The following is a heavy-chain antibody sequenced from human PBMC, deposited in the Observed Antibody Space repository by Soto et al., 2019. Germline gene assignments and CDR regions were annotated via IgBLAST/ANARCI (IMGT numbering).Heavy chain of an antibody. J-gene: IGHJ4*02. CDR2: IYNGGRT. Sequence: SETLSLTCTVSGGSVSSGSYYWSWIRQSPGKGLEWIGYIYNGGRTFYRPSLESRINMSLDATKNSYSLRLTSVTAADTAVYYCARAPVGMDSINFFDHWGQGILVTVSS. D-gene: IGHD2-8*01. V-gene: IGHV4-30-4*08. CDR3: ARAPVGMDSINFFDH. CDR1: GGSVSSGSYY.